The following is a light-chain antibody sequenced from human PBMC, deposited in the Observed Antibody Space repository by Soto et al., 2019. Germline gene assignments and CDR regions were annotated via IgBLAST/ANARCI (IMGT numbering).Light chain of an antibody. J-gene: IGLJ1*01. V-gene: IGLV2-11*01. CDR2: DVT. CDR1: SSDVGGYTF. CDR3: CSYAGSYTYV. Sequence: QSVLTQPRSVSGSPGQSVTISCTGTSSDVGGYTFVSWYQQHPGKAPKVMIYDVTKRPSGVSDRFSGSKSGNTASLTISGLQAEDEADYYCCSYAGSYTYVFGTGTKLTVL.